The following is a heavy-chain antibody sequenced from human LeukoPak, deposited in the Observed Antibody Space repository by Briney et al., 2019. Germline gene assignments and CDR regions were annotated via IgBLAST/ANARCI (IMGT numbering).Heavy chain of an antibody. V-gene: IGHV3-48*01. D-gene: IGHD3-22*01. J-gene: IGHJ5*02. Sequence: GGSLRLSCASSGFTFSSYSMNWVRQAPGKGLEWVSYISSSSSTIYYADSVKGRFTISRDNAKNSLYLQMNSLGAEDTAVYYCARDRYYDSSGYYFNWFDPWGQGTLVTVSS. CDR2: ISSSSSTI. CDR1: GFTFSSYS. CDR3: ARDRYYDSSGYYFNWFDP.